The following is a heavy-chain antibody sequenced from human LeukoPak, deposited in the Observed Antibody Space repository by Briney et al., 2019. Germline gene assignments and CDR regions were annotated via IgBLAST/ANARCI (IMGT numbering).Heavy chain of an antibody. CDR1: GFTFSSYS. Sequence: GGSLRLSCAASGFTFSSYSMNWVRQAPGKGLEWVSSISSSSSYIYYADSVKGRFTISRDNAKNSLYLQMNSLRAEDTAVYYCARKKSYYYDSSGSIDYWGQGTLVTVSS. V-gene: IGHV3-21*01. CDR2: ISSSSSYI. J-gene: IGHJ4*02. D-gene: IGHD3-22*01. CDR3: ARKKSYYYDSSGSIDY.